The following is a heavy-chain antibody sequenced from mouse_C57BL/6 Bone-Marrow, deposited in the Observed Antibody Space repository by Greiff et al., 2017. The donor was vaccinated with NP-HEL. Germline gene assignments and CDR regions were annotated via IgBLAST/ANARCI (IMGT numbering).Heavy chain of an antibody. J-gene: IGHJ3*01. V-gene: IGHV3-6*01. CDR1: GYSITSGYY. D-gene: IGHD2-12*01. Sequence: DVQLQESGPGLVKPSQSLSLTCSVTGYSITSGYYWNWIRQFPGNKLEWMGYISYDGSNNYNPSLKNRISITRDTSKNQFCLKLNSVTTEDTATYYCARSYYSLPWFAYWGQGTLVTVSA. CDR2: ISYDGSN. CDR3: ARSYYSLPWFAY.